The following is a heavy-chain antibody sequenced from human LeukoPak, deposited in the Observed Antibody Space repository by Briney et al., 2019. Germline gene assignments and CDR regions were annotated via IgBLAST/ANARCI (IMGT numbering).Heavy chain of an antibody. J-gene: IGHJ4*02. CDR1: GFTFSTYA. D-gene: IGHD1-14*01. CDR2: ISGSGGST. CDR3: AKDHPSGYYFDY. Sequence: GGSLRLSCAASGFTFSTYAMSWVRQAPGKGLEWVSAISGSGGSTFNADSVKGRFTISRDNSKNTLFLQMNSLRAENTAIYYCAKDHPSGYYFDYWGQGTLVTVSS. V-gene: IGHV3-23*01.